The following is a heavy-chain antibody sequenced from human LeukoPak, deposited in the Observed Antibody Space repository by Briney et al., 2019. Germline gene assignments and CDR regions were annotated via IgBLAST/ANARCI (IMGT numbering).Heavy chain of an antibody. CDR3: ASQPPIAAAGNDY. D-gene: IGHD6-13*01. CDR1: GFAFSSYG. Sequence: PGRSLRLSCAASGFAFSSYGMHWVRQAPGKGLEWVAVTSYDGSNKYYADSVKGRFTISRDNSKNTLYLQMNSLRAEDTAVYYCASQPPIAAAGNDYWGQGTLVTVSS. CDR2: TSYDGSNK. J-gene: IGHJ4*02. V-gene: IGHV3-30*03.